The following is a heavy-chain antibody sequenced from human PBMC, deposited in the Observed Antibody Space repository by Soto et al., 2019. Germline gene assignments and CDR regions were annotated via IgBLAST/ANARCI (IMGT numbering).Heavy chain of an antibody. J-gene: IGHJ4*02. CDR1: GYTFTSYA. Sequence: ASVKVSCKASGYTFTSYAMHWVRQAPGQRLEWMGWINAGNGNTKYSQKFQGRVTITRDTSASTAYMELSSLRSEDTAVYYCARFLGYGCLFDYWGQGTLVTVSS. D-gene: IGHD5-18*01. V-gene: IGHV1-3*01. CDR3: ARFLGYGCLFDY. CDR2: INAGNGNT.